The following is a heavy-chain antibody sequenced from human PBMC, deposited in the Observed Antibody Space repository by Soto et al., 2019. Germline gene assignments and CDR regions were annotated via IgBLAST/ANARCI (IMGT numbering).Heavy chain of an antibody. CDR1: GLTFRNFG. CDR3: ARERGRSDYDGFDP. V-gene: IGHV3-33*01. J-gene: IGHJ5*02. Sequence: QGQLVESGGGVVQPGTSLTLSCAASGLTFRNFGMHWVRQAPGKGLEWVAVIWHDGSHKYYADSVKGRLTISRDNSENMLYLQMNSLGVEDTAVYYCARERGRSDYDGFDPWGQGTLVSVSS. D-gene: IGHD3-16*01. CDR2: IWHDGSHK.